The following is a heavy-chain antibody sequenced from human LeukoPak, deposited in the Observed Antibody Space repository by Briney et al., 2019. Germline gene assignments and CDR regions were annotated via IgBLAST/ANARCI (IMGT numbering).Heavy chain of an antibody. J-gene: IGHJ3*02. Sequence: PGGSLRLSCAASGFTVSSNYMSWVRQAPGKGLEWVSVIYSGGSTYYADSVKGRFTISRDNSKNTLYLQMNSLRAEDTAVCYCARATPAHPRAFDIWGQGTMVTVSS. CDR3: ARATPAHPRAFDI. CDR2: IYSGGST. CDR1: GFTVSSNY. V-gene: IGHV3-66*01.